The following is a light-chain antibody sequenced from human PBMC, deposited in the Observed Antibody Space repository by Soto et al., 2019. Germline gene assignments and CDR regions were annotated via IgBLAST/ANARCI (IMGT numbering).Light chain of an antibody. CDR2: DAF. J-gene: IGKJ4*01. CDR1: QSVRYTC. CDR3: QQYGSSPLS. V-gene: IGKV3-20*01. Sequence: EIVLTQSPGTPSVSPGERATVSCRASQSVRYTCLAWYQQKPGQPPMLLIHDAFSRATGIPDRFSGSGSGTDFTLSISSLQPEDFAVYYCQQYGSSPLSFGGGTKVELK.